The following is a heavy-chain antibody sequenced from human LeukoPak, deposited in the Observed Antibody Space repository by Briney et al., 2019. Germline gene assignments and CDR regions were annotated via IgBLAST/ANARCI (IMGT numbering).Heavy chain of an antibody. CDR3: ATDLVGVVVPAAIPTFDY. CDR2: FDPEDGET. Sequence: EASVTVSCKVSGYTLTELSMHWVRQAPGKGLEWMGGFDPEDGETIYAQKFQGRVTMTEDTSTDTAYMELSSLRSEDTAVYYCATDLVGVVVPAAIPTFDYWGQGTLVTVSS. D-gene: IGHD2-2*01. CDR1: GYTLTELS. J-gene: IGHJ4*02. V-gene: IGHV1-24*01.